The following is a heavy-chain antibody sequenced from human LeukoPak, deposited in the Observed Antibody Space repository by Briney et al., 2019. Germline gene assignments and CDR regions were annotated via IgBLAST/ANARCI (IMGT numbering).Heavy chain of an antibody. CDR1: GFTFSSYA. V-gene: IGHV3-23*01. CDR3: AKDTGPGELLDYFDY. D-gene: IGHD1-26*01. CDR2: ISSSSGRIT. Sequence: PGGSLRLSCAAPGFTFSSYAMSWVRQAPGKGLEWVSVISSSSGRITHYADSVKGRFTISRDNSKNTLYLQMNSLRAEDTAVYYCAKDTGPGELLDYFDYWGQGTLVTVSS. J-gene: IGHJ4*02.